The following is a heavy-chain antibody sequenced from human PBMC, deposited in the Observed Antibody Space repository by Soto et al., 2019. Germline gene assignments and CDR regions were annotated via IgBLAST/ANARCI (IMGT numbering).Heavy chain of an antibody. CDR3: ARDRRRGGFWSGYGYYYYGMDV. J-gene: IGHJ6*02. CDR1: GYTFTSYY. CDR2: INPSGGST. D-gene: IGHD3-3*01. Sequence: ASVKVSCKASGYTFTSYYMHWVRQAPGQGLEWMGIINPSGGSTSYAQKFQGRVTMTRDTSTSTVYMELSSLRSEDTAVYYCARDRRRGGFWSGYGYYYYGMDVWGQGTTVTVSS. V-gene: IGHV1-46*01.